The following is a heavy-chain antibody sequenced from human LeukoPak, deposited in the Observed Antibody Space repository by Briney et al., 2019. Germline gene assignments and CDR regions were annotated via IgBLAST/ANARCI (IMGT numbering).Heavy chain of an antibody. D-gene: IGHD6-19*01. V-gene: IGHV3-23*01. CDR1: GFTFSSHA. J-gene: IGHJ4*02. Sequence: GGSLRLSCAASGFTFSSHAMTWVRQAPGKGLEWVSGISSSGGSPNYADSVKGRFTISRDNAKNTLYLQMNSLRAEDTALYYCARTIAVNGGDFDYWGQGTLVTVSS. CDR2: ISSSGGSP. CDR3: ARTIAVNGGDFDY.